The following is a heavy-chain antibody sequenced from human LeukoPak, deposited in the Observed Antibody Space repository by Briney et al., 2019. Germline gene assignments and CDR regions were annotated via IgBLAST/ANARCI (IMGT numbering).Heavy chain of an antibody. Sequence: GGSLRLSCAASGFTFDDYAMHWDRQAPGKGLEWVSGINWNSGSIGYADSVKGRFTISRDNAKNSLYLQMDSLRAEDTALYYCAKAGYCSSPICYSLDYWGQGTLVTVSS. CDR3: AKAGYCSSPICYSLDY. J-gene: IGHJ4*02. D-gene: IGHD2-2*01. V-gene: IGHV3-9*01. CDR2: INWNSGSI. CDR1: GFTFDDYA.